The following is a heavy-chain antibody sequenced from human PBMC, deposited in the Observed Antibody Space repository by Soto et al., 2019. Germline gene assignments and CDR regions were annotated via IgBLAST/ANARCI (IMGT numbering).Heavy chain of an antibody. D-gene: IGHD2-21*01. Sequence: PWGSLRLSCAASGFTFSSYAMSWVRQAPGKGLEWVSAISGSGGSTYYAASVKGRFTISRDNSKNTLYLQMNSLRAEDTAVYYCAKDDSGDLVQFDYWGQGTLVTVSS. CDR1: GFTFSSYA. CDR3: AKDDSGDLVQFDY. CDR2: ISGSGGST. V-gene: IGHV3-23*01. J-gene: IGHJ4*02.